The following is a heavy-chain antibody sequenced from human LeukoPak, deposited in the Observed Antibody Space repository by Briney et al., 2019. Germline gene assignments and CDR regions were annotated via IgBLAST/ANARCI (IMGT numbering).Heavy chain of an antibody. V-gene: IGHV1-2*02. D-gene: IGHD5-24*01. J-gene: IGHJ6*03. Sequence: GASVKVSCKASGYTFTGYYMHWVRQAPGQGLEWMGWINPNSGGTNYAQKFQGRVTMTRDTSISTAYMELSSLRSEDTAVYYCARGTTISGYYYYYYMDVWGKGTTVTISS. CDR1: GYTFTGYY. CDR3: ARGTTISGYYYYYYMDV. CDR2: INPNSGGT.